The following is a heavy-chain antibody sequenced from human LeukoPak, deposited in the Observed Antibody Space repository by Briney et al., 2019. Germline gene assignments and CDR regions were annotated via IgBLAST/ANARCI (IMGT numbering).Heavy chain of an antibody. CDR3: ANAPTAVDSDY. CDR1: GFTFSNAW. Sequence: GGSLRLTCAASGFTFSNAWMTWVRQAPGKGLEWVANIRQDGNDKYYVDSVKGRFTISRDNAKNSLYLQMNNLRADDTAVYYCANAPTAVDSDYWGQGALVTVSS. CDR2: IRQDGNDK. J-gene: IGHJ4*02. D-gene: IGHD2-2*01. V-gene: IGHV3-7*02.